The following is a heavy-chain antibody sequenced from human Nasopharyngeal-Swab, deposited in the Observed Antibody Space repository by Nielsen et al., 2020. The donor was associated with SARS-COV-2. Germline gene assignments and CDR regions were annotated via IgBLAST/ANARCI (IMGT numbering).Heavy chain of an antibody. CDR2: ISSSSSYI. V-gene: IGHV3-21*01. CDR3: ARVFSGYFSGMDV. Sequence: GESLKISCAASGFTFSSYSMNWVRQAPGKGLEWVSSISSSSSYIYYADSVKGRFTISRDNAKNTLYLQMNSLRAEDTAVYYCARVFSGYFSGMDVWGQGTTVTVSS. J-gene: IGHJ6*02. CDR1: GFTFSSYS. D-gene: IGHD3-22*01.